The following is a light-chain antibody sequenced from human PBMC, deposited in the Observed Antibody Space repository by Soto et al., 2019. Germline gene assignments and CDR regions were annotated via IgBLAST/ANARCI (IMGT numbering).Light chain of an antibody. CDR3: LLYMGSGDWV. CDR2: HTS. CDR1: SGSVSSDSC. Sequence: QAVVTQEPSFSVSPGGTVTLTCGLNSGSVSSDSCPSWYQQTPGQAPRTLIYHTSVRSSGVPDRFSGSILGNKAALTITGAQADDESHYYCLLYMGSGDWVFGGGTKLTVL. J-gene: IGLJ3*02. V-gene: IGLV8-61*01.